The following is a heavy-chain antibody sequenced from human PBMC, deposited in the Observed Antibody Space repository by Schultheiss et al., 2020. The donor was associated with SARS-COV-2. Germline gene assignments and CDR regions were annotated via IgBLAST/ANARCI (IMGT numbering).Heavy chain of an antibody. CDR2: IYYSGST. CDR1: GGSISSGGYY. CDR3: ARDYSYYYGSGTQEVNCFDP. D-gene: IGHD3-10*01. J-gene: IGHJ5*02. V-gene: IGHV4-31*03. Sequence: SETLSLTCTVSGGSISSGGYYWSWIRQHPGKGLEWIGYIYYSGSTYYNPSLKSRVTISVDTSKNQFSLKLSSVTAADTAVYYCARDYSYYYGSGTQEVNCFDPWGQGTLVTVSS.